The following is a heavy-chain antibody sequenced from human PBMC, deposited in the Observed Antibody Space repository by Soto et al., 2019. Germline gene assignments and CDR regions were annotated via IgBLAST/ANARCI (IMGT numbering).Heavy chain of an antibody. J-gene: IGHJ4*02. CDR2: IYYSGST. D-gene: IGHD6-13*01. CDR1: GGSVSSGSYY. Sequence: NPSETLSLTCTVSGGSVSSGSYYWSWIRQPPGKGLEWIGYIYYSGSTNYNPSLKSRVTISVDTSKNQFSLKLSSVTAADTAVYYCARGGRMYSSSWFDYWGQGTLVTVSS. CDR3: ARGGRMYSSSWFDY. V-gene: IGHV4-61*01.